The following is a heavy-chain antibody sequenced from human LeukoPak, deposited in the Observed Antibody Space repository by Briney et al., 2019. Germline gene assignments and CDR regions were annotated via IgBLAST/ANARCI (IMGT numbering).Heavy chain of an antibody. CDR2: IIPIFGTA. D-gene: IGHD3-3*01. CDR3: AREAITIFGVVRTQATYGPHRFDP. V-gene: IGHV1-69*06. Sequence: SVKVSCKASGGTFSSYAISWVRQAPGQGLEWMGGIIPIFGTANYAQKFQGRVTITADKSTSTAYMELSSLRSEDTAVYYCAREAITIFGVVRTQATYGPHRFDPWGQGTLVTVSS. J-gene: IGHJ5*02. CDR1: GGTFSSYA.